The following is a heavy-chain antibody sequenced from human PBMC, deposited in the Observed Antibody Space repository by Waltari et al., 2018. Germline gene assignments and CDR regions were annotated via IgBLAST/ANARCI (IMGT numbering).Heavy chain of an antibody. V-gene: IGHV1-69*14. D-gene: IGHD3-9*01. CDR3: ARAPRYFDWLSDYYFDY. J-gene: IGHJ4*02. CDR2: IIPIFGTA. CDR1: GGTFSSYA. Sequence: QVQLVQSGAEVKKPGSSVKVSCKASGGTFSSYAISWVRQAPGQGLEWRGGIIPIFGTANYAQKFQGRVTITADKSTSTAYMELSSLRSEDTAVYYCARAPRYFDWLSDYYFDYWGQGTLVTVSS.